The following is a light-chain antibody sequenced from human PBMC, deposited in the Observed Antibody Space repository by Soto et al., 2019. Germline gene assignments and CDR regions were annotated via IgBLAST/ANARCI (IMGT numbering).Light chain of an antibody. J-gene: IGKJ4*01. CDR2: GTS. Sequence: EIVLTQSPATLSVSPGERATLSCRASQSVGNNFAWSQQKPGQAPRLLIFGTSTRATGVPARFSGSGSGTEFTLPISSLQSEDFAVYYCQQYGDWPLTFGGGAKVEIE. CDR1: QSVGNN. CDR3: QQYGDWPLT. V-gene: IGKV3-15*01.